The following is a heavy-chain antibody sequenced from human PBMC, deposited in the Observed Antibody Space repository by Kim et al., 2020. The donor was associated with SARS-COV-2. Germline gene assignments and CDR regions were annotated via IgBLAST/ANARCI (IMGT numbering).Heavy chain of an antibody. D-gene: IGHD4-17*01. V-gene: IGHV3-43*01. CDR3: AKNIGDYGGNTRRYYYYGMDV. CDR2: ISWDGGST. Sequence: GGSLRLSCAASGFTFDDYTMHWVRQAPGKGLEWVSLISWDGGSTYYADSVKGRFTISRDNSKNSLYLQMNSLRTEDTALYYCAKNIGDYGGNTRRYYYYGMDVWGQGTTVTVSS. J-gene: IGHJ6*02. CDR1: GFTFDDYT.